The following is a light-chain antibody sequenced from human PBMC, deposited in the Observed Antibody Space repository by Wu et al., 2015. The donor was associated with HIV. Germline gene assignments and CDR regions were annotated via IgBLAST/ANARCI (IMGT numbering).Light chain of an antibody. CDR1: QSVSSY. V-gene: IGKV3-11*01. CDR2: DAS. CDR3: QQRSNWPRS. J-gene: IGKJ2*03. Sequence: DIVLTQSPATVSFYPGERATLSCRASQSVSSYLAWYQQKPGQAPRLLIYDASNRATDIPARFSGSGSGTDFTLTISSLEPEDFAIYYCQQRSNWPRSFGQGTKLEIK.